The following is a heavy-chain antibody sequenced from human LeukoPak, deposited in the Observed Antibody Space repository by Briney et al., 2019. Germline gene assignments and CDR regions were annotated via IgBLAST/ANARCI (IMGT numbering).Heavy chain of an antibody. CDR3: ARDILTGSQSRFQH. CDR2: ISWNSGSI. V-gene: IGHV3-9*01. J-gene: IGHJ1*01. Sequence: GGSLRLSCAASGFTFDDYAMHWVRKAPGKGLEWVSGISWNSGSIGYADSVKGRFTISRDDAKNSLYLQMNSLRAEDTAVYYCARDILTGSQSRFQHWGQGTLVTVSS. D-gene: IGHD3-9*01. CDR1: GFTFDDYA.